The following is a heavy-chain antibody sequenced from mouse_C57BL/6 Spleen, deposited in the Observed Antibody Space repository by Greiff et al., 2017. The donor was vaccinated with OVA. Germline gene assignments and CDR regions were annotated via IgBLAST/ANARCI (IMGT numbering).Heavy chain of an antibody. V-gene: IGHV6-6*01. J-gene: IGHJ2*01. D-gene: IGHD1-2*01. CDR3: TRREADGLDY. CDR1: GFTFSDAW. Sequence: EVKVEESGGGLVQPGGSMKLSCAASGFTFSDAWMDWVRQSPEKGLEWVAEIRNKANNHATYYAESVKGRFTISRDDSKSSVYLQMNSLRAEDTGINYCTRREADGLDYWGQGTTLTVSS. CDR2: IRNKANNHAT.